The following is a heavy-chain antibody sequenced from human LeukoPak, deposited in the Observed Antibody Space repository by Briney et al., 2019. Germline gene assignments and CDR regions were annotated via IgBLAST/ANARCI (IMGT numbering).Heavy chain of an antibody. CDR2: ISSSSSYI. Sequence: GGSLRLSCAASGFTFSSYSMNWVRQAPGKGLEWVSSISSSSSYIYYADSVKGRFTISRDNAKNSLYLQMSSLRADDTAVYYCARVGYYGSGSYDYWGQGTLVTVSS. V-gene: IGHV3-21*01. J-gene: IGHJ4*02. CDR3: ARVGYYGSGSYDY. CDR1: GFTFSSYS. D-gene: IGHD3-10*01.